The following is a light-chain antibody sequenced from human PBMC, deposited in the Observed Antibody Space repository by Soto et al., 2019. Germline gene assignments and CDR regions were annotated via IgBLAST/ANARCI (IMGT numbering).Light chain of an antibody. Sequence: DIQMTQSPSTLSASVGDRVTITCRASQSISTWLAWYQQKPGKAPTLLIYKASSLEGGVPSRFSGSGSGTEFTLTISSLQPEDFATYYCQQYLNRWTFGQGTKVEIK. J-gene: IGKJ1*01. CDR3: QQYLNRWT. CDR1: QSISTW. V-gene: IGKV1-5*03. CDR2: KAS.